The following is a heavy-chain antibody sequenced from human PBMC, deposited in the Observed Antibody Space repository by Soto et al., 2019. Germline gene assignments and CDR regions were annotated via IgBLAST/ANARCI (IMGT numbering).Heavy chain of an antibody. CDR1: GGSIGSYY. CDR2: IYYSGST. CDR3: ARGGWRQIDY. J-gene: IGHJ4*02. Sequence: QVQLQESGPGLVKPSETLSLTCSVSGGSIGSYYWSWIRQPPGKGLEWIGYIYYSGSTNYNPSLKSRVTISVETSKNQFSLKLSSVTAADTVLYYCARGGWRQIDYWGQGTLVTFSS. D-gene: IGHD3-3*01. V-gene: IGHV4-59*08.